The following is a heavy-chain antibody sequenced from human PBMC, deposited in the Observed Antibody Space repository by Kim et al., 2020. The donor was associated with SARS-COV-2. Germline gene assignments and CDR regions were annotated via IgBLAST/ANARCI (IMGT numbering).Heavy chain of an antibody. D-gene: IGHD6-19*01. CDR3: AKDVSPVAAYIYYYGMDV. J-gene: IGHJ6*02. CDR2: IYSGGSST. Sequence: GGSLRLSCAASGFTFSSYAMSWVRQAPGKGLEWVSVIYSGGSSTYYADSVKGRFTISRDNSKNTLYLQMNSLRAEDTAVYYCAKDVSPVAAYIYYYGMDVWGQGTTVTVSS. V-gene: IGHV3-23*03. CDR1: GFTFSSYA.